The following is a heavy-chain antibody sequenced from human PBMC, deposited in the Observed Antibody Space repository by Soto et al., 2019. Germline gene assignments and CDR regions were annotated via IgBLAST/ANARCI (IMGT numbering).Heavy chain of an antibody. Sequence: SETLRLTCALYGGSLSGYSWSWIRHPPRKGLERIGEVNHSGSTNYNPSLKSRVTISVDTSKNQFSLKLSSVAAADTAVYYCASIAARRLGGYYYYYGMDVWGQGTTVTVSS. D-gene: IGHD6-6*01. CDR3: ASIAARRLGGYYYYYGMDV. CDR1: GGSLSGYS. V-gene: IGHV4-34*01. J-gene: IGHJ6*02. CDR2: VNHSGST.